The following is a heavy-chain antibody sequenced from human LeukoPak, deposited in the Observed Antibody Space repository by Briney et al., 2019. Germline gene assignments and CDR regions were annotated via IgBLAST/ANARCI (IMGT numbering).Heavy chain of an antibody. V-gene: IGHV3-20*04. CDR3: ARGGSSGWYPPFDY. CDR2: MNWNGGST. D-gene: IGHD6-19*01. CDR1: GFTFDDYG. Sequence: GGSLRLSCAASGFTFDDYGMSWVRQAPGKGLEWVSGMNWNGGSTGYADSVKGRFTISRDNAKNSLYLQMNSLRAEDTALYYCARGGSSGWYPPFDYWGQGTLVTVSS. J-gene: IGHJ4*02.